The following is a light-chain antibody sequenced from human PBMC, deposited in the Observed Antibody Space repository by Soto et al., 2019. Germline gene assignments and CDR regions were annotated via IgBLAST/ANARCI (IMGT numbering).Light chain of an antibody. CDR3: QSYDSSLSGSV. CDR2: GNN. J-gene: IGLJ2*01. V-gene: IGLV1-40*01. Sequence: QSVLTQPPSVSWAPGQRVTISCTGSSSNIGAGYDVHWYQQLPGTAPKLLIYGNNNRPSGVPDRFSGSKSGTSASLAITGLQVEDEADYYCQSYDSSLSGSVFGGGTKVTVL. CDR1: SSNIGAGYD.